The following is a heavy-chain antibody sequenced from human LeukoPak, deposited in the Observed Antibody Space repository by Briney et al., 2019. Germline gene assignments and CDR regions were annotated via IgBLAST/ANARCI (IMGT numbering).Heavy chain of an antibody. J-gene: IGHJ6*03. CDR1: GYTFTSYD. Sequence: ASVKVSCKASGYTFTSYDINWVRQATGQGPEWMGWMNPNSGNTGYAQKFQGRVTMTRNTSISTAYMELSSLRSEDTAVYYCARGDYYYYYMDVWGKGTTVTVSS. CDR3: ARGDYYYYYMDV. CDR2: MNPNSGNT. V-gene: IGHV1-8*01.